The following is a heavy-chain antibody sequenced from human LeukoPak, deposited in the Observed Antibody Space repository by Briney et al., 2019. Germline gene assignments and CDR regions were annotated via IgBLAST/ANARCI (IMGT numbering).Heavy chain of an antibody. CDR1: GGSFSGYY. CDR2: INHSGST. V-gene: IGHV4-34*01. CDR3: ARVKAVNYYDSSGYRFDP. Sequence: SETLSLTCAVYGGSFSGYYWSWIRQPPGKGLEWIGEINHSGSTNYNPSLKGRVTISVDTSKNQFSLKLSSVTAADTAVYYCARVKAVNYYDSSGYRFDPWGQGTLVTVSS. D-gene: IGHD3-22*01. J-gene: IGHJ5*02.